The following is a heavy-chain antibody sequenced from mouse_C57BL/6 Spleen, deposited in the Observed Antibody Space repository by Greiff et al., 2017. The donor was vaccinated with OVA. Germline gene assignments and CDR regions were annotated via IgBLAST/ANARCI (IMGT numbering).Heavy chain of an antibody. CDR1: GFTFTSSC. Sequence: VQLQQPVAELVMPGASVKLSCTASGFTFTSSCMHWVKQRPEQGLEWIGRIDPADGNTKYAPKFQGKATITADTSSNTSYLLLSMLTSEDTAIYYCARWDLYAFDYWGQGTTLTVSS. CDR3: ARWDLYAFDY. D-gene: IGHD4-1*01. J-gene: IGHJ2*01. V-gene: IGHV14-3*01. CDR2: IDPADGNT.